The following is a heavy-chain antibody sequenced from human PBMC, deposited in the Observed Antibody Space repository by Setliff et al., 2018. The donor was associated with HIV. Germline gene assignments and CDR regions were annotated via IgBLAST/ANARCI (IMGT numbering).Heavy chain of an antibody. J-gene: IGHJ4*02. CDR3: ARQGNIVVVTSFDY. CDR1: GGSITSGNYY. D-gene: IGHD2-21*02. V-gene: IGHV4-39*07. CDR2: VDYTGST. Sequence: SETLSLTCRVYGGSITSGNYYWGWVRQPPGKGLEWVDNVDYTGSTYYNPSLKSRVTISVDTSKNQFSLRLNSVTAADTAVYYCARQGNIVVVTSFDYWGQGTLVTVSS.